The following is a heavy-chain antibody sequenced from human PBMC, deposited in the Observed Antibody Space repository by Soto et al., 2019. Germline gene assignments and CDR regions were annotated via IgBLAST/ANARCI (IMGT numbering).Heavy chain of an antibody. J-gene: IGHJ3*02. Sequence: PGESLKISCKGSGYSFTSYWIGWVRQMPGKGLEWMGIIYPGDSDTRYSPSFQGQVTISADKSISTAYLQWSSLKASDTAMYYCARHIAVADDAFDIWAQGTMVTVSS. CDR3: ARHIAVADDAFDI. CDR2: IYPGDSDT. CDR1: GYSFTSYW. V-gene: IGHV5-51*01. D-gene: IGHD6-19*01.